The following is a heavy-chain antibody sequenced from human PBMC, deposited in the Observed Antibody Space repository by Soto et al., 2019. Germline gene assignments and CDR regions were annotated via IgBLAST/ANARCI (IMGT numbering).Heavy chain of an antibody. Sequence: EVQLLESGGGLVQPLGSRRLSCAASGFTFSSYAMSWFRQAPGKGLEWVSAISAAGGSAYYAGCVKGRFTISRDNFRNTLFLHMNRLRAEVTAIYFCAITANCGAECSAPSSGIYTFLDFWGRGTLVTVSS. J-gene: IGHJ2*01. CDR3: AITANCGAECSAPSSGIYTFLDF. D-gene: IGHD2-21*01. V-gene: IGHV3-23*01. CDR2: ISAAGGSA. CDR1: GFTFSSYA.